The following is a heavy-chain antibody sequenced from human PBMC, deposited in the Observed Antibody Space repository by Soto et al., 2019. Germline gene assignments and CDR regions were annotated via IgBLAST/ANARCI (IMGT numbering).Heavy chain of an antibody. CDR3: ARVRESTAAFDY. V-gene: IGHV5-51*01. CDR1: GYSFSTYW. Sequence: GESLKISCVGSGYSFSTYWIGWVRQMPGQGLEWMGMIYPGDSDTRYSPSFQGRITISADKSINTAYMQWSSLKASDTAMYYCARVRESTAAFDYWGQGTLVTVSS. CDR2: IYPGDSDT. J-gene: IGHJ4*02. D-gene: IGHD2-8*02.